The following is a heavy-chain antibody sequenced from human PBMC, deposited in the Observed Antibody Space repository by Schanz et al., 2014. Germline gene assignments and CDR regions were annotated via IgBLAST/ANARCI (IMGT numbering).Heavy chain of an antibody. V-gene: IGHV3-74*02. CDR3: ARPLGPNYYYYGLDV. J-gene: IGHJ6*02. CDR1: GFPFSNPFSNAW. Sequence: EVQLAESGGSLVKPGGSLRLSCAASGFPFSNPFSNAWMHWVRQAPGKGLVWVSRINSDGSTTIYADSVKGRFTISRDNAKNTLYLQMNSLRAEDTAVYYCARPLGPNYYYYGLDVWGQGTTVTVSS. CDR2: INSDGSTT.